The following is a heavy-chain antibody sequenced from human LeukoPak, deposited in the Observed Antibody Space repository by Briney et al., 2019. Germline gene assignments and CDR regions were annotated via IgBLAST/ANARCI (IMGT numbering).Heavy chain of an antibody. D-gene: IGHD6-19*01. CDR1: GGSISSYY. CDR3: ARHVEQWLTPFDY. V-gene: IGHV4-59*08. J-gene: IGHJ4*02. Sequence: SETLSLTCTVSGGSISSYYWSWIRQPPGKGLEWIGYIYYSGRTSYNPSLKSRVTISVDTSKNQFSLKLTSVTAADTAVYYCARHVEQWLTPFDYWGQGTLVTVSS. CDR2: IYYSGRT.